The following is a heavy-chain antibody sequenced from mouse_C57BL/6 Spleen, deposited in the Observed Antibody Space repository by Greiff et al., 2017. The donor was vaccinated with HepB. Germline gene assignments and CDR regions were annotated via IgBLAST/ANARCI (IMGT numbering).Heavy chain of an antibody. CDR2: IHPNSGST. CDR1: GYTFTSYW. D-gene: IGHD2-5*01. V-gene: IGHV1-64*01. CDR3: ARQGDYSNFFWYFDV. J-gene: IGHJ1*03. Sequence: QVQLKQPGAELVKPGASVKLSCKASGYTFTSYWMHWVKQRPGQGLEWIGMIHPNSGSTNYNEKFKSKATLTVDKSSSTAYMQLSSLTSEDSAVYYCARQGDYSNFFWYFDVWGTGTTVTVSS.